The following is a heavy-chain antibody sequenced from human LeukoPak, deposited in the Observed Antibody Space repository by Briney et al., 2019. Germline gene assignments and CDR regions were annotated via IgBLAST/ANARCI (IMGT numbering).Heavy chain of an antibody. Sequence: GGSLRLSCVASGFTFNNYSMNWVRQAPGKGLEWVSYISSSGTTIYYAGSVKGRFTISRDNAKNSLYLQMNSLRAEDTAAYYCARDGAVTGIQWFDTWGQGTLVTVSS. V-gene: IGHV3-48*04. CDR1: GFTFNNYS. CDR3: ARDGAVTGIQWFDT. J-gene: IGHJ5*02. CDR2: ISSSGTTI. D-gene: IGHD1-20*01.